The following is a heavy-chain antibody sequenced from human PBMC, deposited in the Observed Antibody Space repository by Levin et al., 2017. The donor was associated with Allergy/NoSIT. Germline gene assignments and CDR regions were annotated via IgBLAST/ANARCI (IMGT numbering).Heavy chain of an antibody. CDR1: GGSFSGYY. CDR3: ARSLPSPALVISRGHDY. D-gene: IGHD3-9*01. CDR2: INHSGST. J-gene: IGHJ4*02. V-gene: IGHV4-34*01. Sequence: SQTLSLTCDVYGGSFSGYYWSWIRQPPGKGLEWNGEINHSGSTNYNPSPKSRVTISVDTSKNQFSLKLSSVTAADTAVYYCARSLPSPALVISRGHDYWGQGTLVTVSS.